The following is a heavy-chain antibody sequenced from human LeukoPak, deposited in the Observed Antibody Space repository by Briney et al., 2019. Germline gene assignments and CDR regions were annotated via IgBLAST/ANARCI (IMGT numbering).Heavy chain of an antibody. J-gene: IGHJ6*03. CDR3: ARGNYYYYYMDV. CDR2: IRYDGSNK. V-gene: IGHV3-30*02. CDR1: GFTFSSYG. Sequence: PGRSLRLSCAASGFTFSSYGMHWVRQAPGKGLEWVAFIRYDGSNKYYADSVKGRFTISRDNSKNTLYLQMNSLRAEDTAVYYCARGNYYYYYMDVWGKGTTVTISS.